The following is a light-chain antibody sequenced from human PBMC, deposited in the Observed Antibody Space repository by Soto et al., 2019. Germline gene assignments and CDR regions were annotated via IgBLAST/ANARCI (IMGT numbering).Light chain of an antibody. V-gene: IGLV2-14*02. CDR1: SGFVGSFSL. CDR3: SSYTSSRGV. Sequence: QSALAQPASVSGSPGQSITISCTGTSGFVGSFSLVSWYQQHPGKAPKLMIYEVSNRPSGVSNRFSGSKSGNTASLTISGLQAEDEADYYCSSYTSSRGVFGGGTKVTVL. CDR2: EVS. J-gene: IGLJ3*02.